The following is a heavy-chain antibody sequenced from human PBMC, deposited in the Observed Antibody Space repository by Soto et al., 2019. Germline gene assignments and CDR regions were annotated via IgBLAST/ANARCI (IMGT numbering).Heavy chain of an antibody. V-gene: IGHV3-53*01. CDR2: IYSGGYT. D-gene: IGHD3-10*01. Sequence: EVQLVESGGGLIQPGGSLRLSCAVSGFTVSNNYMSWVRQAPGKGLEGVSVIYSGGYTAYGDSVKGRFTISRDNSKNTQYLQMKGLGADDPALFYWAPRPGGGGYWGQGTLVTVSS. CDR3: APRPGGGGY. CDR1: GFTVSNNY. J-gene: IGHJ4*02.